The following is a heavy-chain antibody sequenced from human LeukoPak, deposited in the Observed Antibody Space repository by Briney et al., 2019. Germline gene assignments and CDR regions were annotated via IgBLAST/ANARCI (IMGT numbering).Heavy chain of an antibody. CDR1: GGSFSGYY. CDR3: ARDRGTMVRGVIITHYFDY. J-gene: IGHJ4*02. Sequence: SETLSLTCAVHGGSFSGYYWSWIRQPPGKGLEWIGEINHSGSTNYDPSLKSRVTISVDTSKNQFSLKLSSVTAADTAVYYCARDRGTMVRGVIITHYFDYWGQGTLVTVSS. CDR2: INHSGST. D-gene: IGHD3-10*01. V-gene: IGHV4-34*01.